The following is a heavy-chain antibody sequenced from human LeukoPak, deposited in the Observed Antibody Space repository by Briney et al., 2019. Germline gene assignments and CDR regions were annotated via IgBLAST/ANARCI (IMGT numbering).Heavy chain of an antibody. CDR3: AKGDTS. J-gene: IGHJ5*02. V-gene: IGHV3-30*02. D-gene: IGHD2-21*02. CDR2: IQNDRSNK. CDR1: GFNFSNYD. Sequence: GGSLRLSCAASGFNFSNYDMHWVRQAPGKGLEWVAFIQNDRSNKYYADSAKGRFTISRDNSKNTLYLQMNSLRAEDTAVYYCAKGDTSWGQGTLVTVSS.